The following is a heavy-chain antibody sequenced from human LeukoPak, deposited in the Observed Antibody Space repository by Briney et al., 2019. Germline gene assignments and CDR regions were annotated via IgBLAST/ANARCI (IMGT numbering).Heavy chain of an antibody. Sequence: ASVKVSCKASGYTFTSYYMHWVRQAPGQGLEWMGITNPSGGSTSYAQKFQGRVTMTRDTSTSTVYMELSSLRSEDTAVYYCASTGSGNTKLFDYWGQGTLVTVSS. CDR1: GYTFTSYY. CDR2: TNPSGGST. D-gene: IGHD3-10*01. J-gene: IGHJ4*02. CDR3: ASTGSGNTKLFDY. V-gene: IGHV1-46*01.